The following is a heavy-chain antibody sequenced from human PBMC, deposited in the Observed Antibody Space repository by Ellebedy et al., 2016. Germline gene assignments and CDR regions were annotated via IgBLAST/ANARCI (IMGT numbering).Heavy chain of an antibody. J-gene: IGHJ4*02. V-gene: IGHV3-21*06. CDR2: ISSSSTHI. D-gene: IGHD6-19*01. Sequence: GGSLRLSCAAFGFTFSSYSMNWVRQAPGKGLEWVSSISSSSTHIYYADSVKGRFTISRDNAKDILSLVMSSLSAEDTAVYYCARASSGWSDFDYWGQGTRVTVSS. CDR3: ARASSGWSDFDY. CDR1: GFTFSSYS.